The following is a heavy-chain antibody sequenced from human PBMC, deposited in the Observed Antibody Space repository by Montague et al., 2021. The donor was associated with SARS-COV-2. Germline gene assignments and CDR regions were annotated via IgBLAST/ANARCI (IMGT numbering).Heavy chain of an antibody. J-gene: IGHJ4*02. CDR2: IYYSGST. D-gene: IGHD2-15*01. CDR3: ARVISRQNNIVVVGLYYFDY. V-gene: IGHV4-39*07. Sequence: SETLSLTSTVSGGSISSSSYYWGWIRQPPGKGLEWIGSIYYSGSTYYXPSLKSRVTISVDTSKNQFSLKLSSVTAADTAVYYCARVISRQNNIVVVGLYYFDYWGQGTLVTVSS. CDR1: GGSISSSSYY.